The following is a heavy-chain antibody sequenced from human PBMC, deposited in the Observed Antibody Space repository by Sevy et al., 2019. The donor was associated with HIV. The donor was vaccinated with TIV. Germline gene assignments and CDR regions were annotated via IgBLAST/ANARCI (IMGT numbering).Heavy chain of an antibody. CDR2: ISSRGSTL. V-gene: IGHV3-11*01. Sequence: GGSLRLSCAASGFIFSDFYMSWVRQAPGKGLEWISYISSRGSTLYYADSVKGRFTISRDNAKNSLYLQMNSLTAEDTAVYYCARDHVVVEPLANYGMDVWGQGTTVIVSS. J-gene: IGHJ6*02. CDR1: GFIFSDFY. D-gene: IGHD2-2*01. CDR3: ARDHVVVEPLANYGMDV.